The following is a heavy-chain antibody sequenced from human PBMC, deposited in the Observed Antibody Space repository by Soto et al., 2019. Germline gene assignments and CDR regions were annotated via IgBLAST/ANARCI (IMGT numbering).Heavy chain of an antibody. J-gene: IGHJ4*02. D-gene: IGHD2-15*01. V-gene: IGHV4-59*12. CDR1: GGSISSYY. Sequence: SETLSLTCTVSGGSISSYYWSWIRQPPGKGLEWIGYIYYSGSTSSNPSLKSRVTISVDTSKNQFSLKLSSVSAADTAVYYCVRGVAHWGQGTLVTVSS. CDR2: IYYSGST. CDR3: VRGVAH.